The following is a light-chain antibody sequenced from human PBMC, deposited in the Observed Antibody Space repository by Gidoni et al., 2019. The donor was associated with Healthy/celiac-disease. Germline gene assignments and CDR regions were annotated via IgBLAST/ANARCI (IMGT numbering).Light chain of an antibody. CDR2: GAS. V-gene: IGKV3-20*01. CDR1: QSVSSSY. Sequence: IVLTQSPGTLSLSPGERASQSVSSSYLAWYQQKPGQAPRLLIYGASSRATGIPDRFSGSGSGTDFTLTISRLEPEDFAVYYCQQYGSSPPMYTFGQGTKLEIK. CDR3: QQYGSSPPMYT. J-gene: IGKJ2*01.